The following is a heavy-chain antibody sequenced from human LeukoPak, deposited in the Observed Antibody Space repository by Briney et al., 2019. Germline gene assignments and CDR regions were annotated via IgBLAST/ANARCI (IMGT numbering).Heavy chain of an antibody. J-gene: IGHJ5*02. Sequence: PGGSLRLSCAASGFTFSSYAMSWVRQAPGKGLEWVSAISGSGGSTYYADSVKGRFTISRDNSKNTLYLQMNSLRAEDTAVYYCAKDPVHVVVVVAATVHWFDPWGQGTLVTVSS. D-gene: IGHD2-15*01. CDR2: ISGSGGST. CDR1: GFTFSSYA. V-gene: IGHV3-23*01. CDR3: AKDPVHVVVVVAATVHWFDP.